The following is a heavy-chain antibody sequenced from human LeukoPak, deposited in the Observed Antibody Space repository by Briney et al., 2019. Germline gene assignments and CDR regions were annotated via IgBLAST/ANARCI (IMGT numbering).Heavy chain of an antibody. Sequence: SVKVSCKASGGTFSSYAISWVRQAPGQGREWVGGIIPIFGTANYAQKFQGRVTITTDESTSTAYMELSSLRSEDTAVYYCAKEYSSGWYGIYAFDIWGQGTMVTVSS. CDR2: IIPIFGTA. J-gene: IGHJ3*02. V-gene: IGHV1-69*05. D-gene: IGHD6-19*01. CDR1: GGTFSSYA. CDR3: AKEYSSGWYGIYAFDI.